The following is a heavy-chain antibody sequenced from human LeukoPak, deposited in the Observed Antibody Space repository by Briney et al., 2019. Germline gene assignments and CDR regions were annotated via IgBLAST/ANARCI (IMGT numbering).Heavy chain of an antibody. CDR2: ISSNGGST. J-gene: IGHJ4*02. Sequence: GGSLRLSCAASGFTFSSYAMHWVRQAPGKSLEYVSAISSNGGSTYYANSVKGRFTISRDNSKNTLYLQMGSLRAEDMAVYYCARAPRYCSGGSCYPRSTHFDYWGQGTLVTVSS. CDR3: ARAPRYCSGGSCYPRSTHFDY. V-gene: IGHV3-64*01. D-gene: IGHD2-15*01. CDR1: GFTFSSYA.